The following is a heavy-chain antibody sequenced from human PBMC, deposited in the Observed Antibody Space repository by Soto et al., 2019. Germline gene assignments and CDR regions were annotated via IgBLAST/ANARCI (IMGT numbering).Heavy chain of an antibody. Sequence: VQLVESGGGLVQPGGSLKVSCAASGFTLSAFDIHWVRQASGEGLEWVGRIKTKVESYATELAASVKGRFTISRDDPKNTAYLEMNSLKTEDTAVDYCTRRHCSGGGCYSDFDYWGQGTLVTVSS. CDR3: TRRHCSGGGCYSDFDY. D-gene: IGHD2-15*01. V-gene: IGHV3-73*01. CDR1: GFTLSAFD. J-gene: IGHJ4*02. CDR2: IKTKVESYAT.